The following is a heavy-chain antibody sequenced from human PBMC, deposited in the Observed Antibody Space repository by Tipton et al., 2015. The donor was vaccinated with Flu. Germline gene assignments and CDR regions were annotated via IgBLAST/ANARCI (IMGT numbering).Heavy chain of an antibody. D-gene: IGHD2-21*01. Sequence: GSLRLSCAASGFTFSSYAMSWVRQAPGKGLEWVAGISGSGVISFHADSVQGRCTISRDNSKNTLYLQMFSLRVEDTALYYCAKMVVHGLGAGAPAPPKDVWGQGATFTVSS. J-gene: IGHJ6*02. CDR1: GFTFSSYA. CDR3: AKMVVHGLGAGAPAPPKDV. CDR2: ISGSGVIS. V-gene: IGHV3-23*01.